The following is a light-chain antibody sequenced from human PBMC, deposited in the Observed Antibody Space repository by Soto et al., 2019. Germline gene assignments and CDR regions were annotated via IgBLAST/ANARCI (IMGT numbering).Light chain of an antibody. CDR3: QQYDSYCT. J-gene: IGKJ4*01. CDR1: QSIRSW. Sequence: DIQMTQSPSTLSASVGDRVTITCRASQSIRSWLAWYQQKPGKAPRLLIYKASSLKSGVPSRFSGSGSGTEFTLTISSLQPDDSATYYCQQYDSYCTFGGGTKVEIK. V-gene: IGKV1-5*03. CDR2: KAS.